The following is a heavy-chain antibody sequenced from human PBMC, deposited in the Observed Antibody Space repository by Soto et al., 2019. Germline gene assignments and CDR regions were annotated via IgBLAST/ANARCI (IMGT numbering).Heavy chain of an antibody. CDR1: GFTFSSYE. Sequence: LRLSCAASGFTFSSYEMNWVRQAPWKVLEGVSYISSSGSTIYYADSVKGRFTISRDNAKNSLYLQMNSLRAEDTAVYYCARALRTYYYDSSGYYFSPSQHQGFDYWGQGTLVTVSS. J-gene: IGHJ4*02. D-gene: IGHD3-22*01. CDR3: ARALRTYYYDSSGYYFSPSQHQGFDY. V-gene: IGHV3-48*03. CDR2: ISSSGSTI.